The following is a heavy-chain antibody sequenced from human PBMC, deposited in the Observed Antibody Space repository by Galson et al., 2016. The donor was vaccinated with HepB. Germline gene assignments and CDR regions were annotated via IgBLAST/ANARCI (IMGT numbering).Heavy chain of an antibody. CDR2: IGTAGDT. J-gene: IGHJ6*04. CDR3: ARDGGYSGYDAYGLDV. V-gene: IGHV3-13*01. Sequence: SLRLSCAASGFTFSRCDMHWVRQATGKGLEWVSAIGTAGDTYYPAPVRGRFTISRENSKNSLYLQMDSLPAGDTAVYYCARDGGYSGYDAYGLDVWGKGTTVTVSS. CDR1: GFTFSRCD. D-gene: IGHD5-12*01.